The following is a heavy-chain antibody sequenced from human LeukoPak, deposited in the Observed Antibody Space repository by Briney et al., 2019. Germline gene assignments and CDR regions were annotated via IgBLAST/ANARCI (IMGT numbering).Heavy chain of an antibody. CDR1: GCSISSYY. CDR3: ARVRSSSRRRYNWFDP. D-gene: IGHD6-13*01. Sequence: ASETLSLTCTVSGCSISSYYWSWIRKPPGKGLEWIGYIYYSGSTNYKPSLKSRVTISVDTSKNQFSLKLNSVTAADTAVYYCARVRSSSRRRYNWFDPWGQGTLVTVSS. CDR2: IYYSGST. V-gene: IGHV4-59*12. J-gene: IGHJ5*02.